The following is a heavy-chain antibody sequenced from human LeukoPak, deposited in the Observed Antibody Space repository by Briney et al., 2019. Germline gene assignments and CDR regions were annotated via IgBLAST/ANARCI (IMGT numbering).Heavy chain of an antibody. CDR2: ISAYNGNT. D-gene: IGHD6-13*01. V-gene: IGHV1-18*01. CDR1: GYTFTSYG. J-gene: IGHJ6*02. CDR3: ARDGQQQLVLLGYYYYYGMDV. Sequence: ASVKVSCKASGYTFTSYGISWVRQAPGQGLEWMGWISAYNGNTNYAQKLQGRVTMTTDTSTSTAYMELRGLGSDDTAVYYCARDGQQQLVLLGYYYYYGMDVWGQGTTVSVSS.